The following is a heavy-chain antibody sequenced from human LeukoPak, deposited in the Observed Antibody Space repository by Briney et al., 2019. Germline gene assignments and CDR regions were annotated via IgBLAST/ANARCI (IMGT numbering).Heavy chain of an antibody. D-gene: IGHD3-3*01. CDR3: VGHYDFWSGYYGVVDY. J-gene: IGHJ4*02. Sequence: LSLTCAVYGGSFSDYYMSWIRQAPGKGLEWVSYISSSGSTIYYADSVKGRFTISRDNAKNSLYLQMNSLRAEDTAVYYCVGHYDFWSGYYGVVDYWGQGTLVTVSS. V-gene: IGHV3-11*01. CDR2: ISSSGSTI. CDR1: GGSFSDYY.